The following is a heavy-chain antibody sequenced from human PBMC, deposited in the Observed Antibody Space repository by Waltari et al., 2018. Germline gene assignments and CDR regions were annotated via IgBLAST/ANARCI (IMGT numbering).Heavy chain of an antibody. CDR2: ISSSGSTI. Sequence: EVQLVESGGGLVQPGGSLRLSCAASGFTFSSYEMNWVRQAPGKGLEWVSYISSSGSTIYYAASVKGRFTISRDNAKNSLYLQMNSLRAEDTAVYYCARASGVVAATPFDYWGQGTLVTVSS. V-gene: IGHV3-48*03. CDR3: ARASGVVAATPFDY. CDR1: GFTFSSYE. D-gene: IGHD2-15*01. J-gene: IGHJ4*02.